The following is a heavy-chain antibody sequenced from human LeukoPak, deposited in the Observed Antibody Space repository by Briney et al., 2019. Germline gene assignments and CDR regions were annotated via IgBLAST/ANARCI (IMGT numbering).Heavy chain of an antibody. J-gene: IGHJ4*02. V-gene: IGHV4-34*01. CDR2: INDSGST. CDR1: GGSISTYY. D-gene: IGHD3-9*01. CDR3: ARGVSHRNFDWLFY. Sequence: SETLSLTCTVSGGSISTYYWSWIRQPPGKGLEWIGEINDSGSTHYNTSLNSRVTISVDTSKNQVYLKPSSVTAADTAIYYCARGVSHRNFDWLFYWGQGTLVTVSS.